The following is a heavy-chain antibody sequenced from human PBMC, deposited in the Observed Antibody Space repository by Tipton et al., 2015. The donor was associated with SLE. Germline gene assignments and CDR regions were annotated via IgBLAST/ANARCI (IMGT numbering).Heavy chain of an antibody. D-gene: IGHD2-2*01. CDR1: GFTFSSYW. J-gene: IGHJ5*02. CDR2: INSDGSST. V-gene: IGHV3-74*01. Sequence: GSLRLSCAASGFTFSSYWMHWVRQAPGKGLVWVSRINSDGSSTSYADSVKGRFTISRDNANNTHLQMNSLRAEDTAVYYCARDVGVVEDGMSWFDPWGQGTLVTVSS. CDR3: ARDVGVVEDGMSWFDP.